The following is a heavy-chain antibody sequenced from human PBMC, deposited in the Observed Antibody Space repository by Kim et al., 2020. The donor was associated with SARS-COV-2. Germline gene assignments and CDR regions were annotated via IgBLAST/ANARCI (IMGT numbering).Heavy chain of an antibody. J-gene: IGHJ4*02. CDR3: ARETASKALDY. D-gene: IGHD2-21*02. Sequence: ASVKVSCKASGYTFTDYYIHWVRQAPGQGLEWMGWINPNGGGAEYAERFQGRVTMTLDTSISTAYMEVSGLMSYDTAVYSCARETASKALDYWGQGTLVTVSS. CDR1: GYTFTDYY. V-gene: IGHV1-2*02. CDR2: INPNGGGA.